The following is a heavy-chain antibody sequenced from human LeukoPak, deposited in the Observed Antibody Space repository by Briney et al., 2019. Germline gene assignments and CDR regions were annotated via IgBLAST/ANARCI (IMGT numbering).Heavy chain of an antibody. D-gene: IGHD1-1*01. CDR2: ISYDGSNK. Sequence: GGSLRLSCAASGFTFSSYGMHWVRQAPGKGLEWVAVISYDGSNKYYADSVKGRFTISRDNSKNTLYLQMNSLRAEDTAVYYCAKGDVRLPRYHFDYWGQGTLVTVSS. V-gene: IGHV3-30*18. CDR1: GFTFSSYG. CDR3: AKGDVRLPRYHFDY. J-gene: IGHJ4*02.